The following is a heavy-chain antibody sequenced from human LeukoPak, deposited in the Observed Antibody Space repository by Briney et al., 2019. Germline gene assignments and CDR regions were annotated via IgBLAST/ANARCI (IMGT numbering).Heavy chain of an antibody. CDR2: IIPILDTG. CDR1: GGTFSSHA. Sequence: AVKVSCKASGGTFSSHAISWVRQAPGQGLEWMGGIIPILDTGNYAQKLQGRVKVTADQSSTTVYMELSSLKSEDTAVYYCASPPVPQAAAITPGYFYYYLDVWGKGTTVTVSS. D-gene: IGHD6-13*01. V-gene: IGHV1-69*13. J-gene: IGHJ6*03. CDR3: ASPPVPQAAAITPGYFYYYLDV.